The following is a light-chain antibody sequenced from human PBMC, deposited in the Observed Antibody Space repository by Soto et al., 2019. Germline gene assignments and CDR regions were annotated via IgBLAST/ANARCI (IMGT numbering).Light chain of an antibody. CDR3: RQSFSTHRIT. CDR1: QDIRTY. CDR2: AAS. Sequence: IQMTQSPSSLSASVGDGVTITCRASQDIRTYLNWYQQKPGKAPKLLISAASSLQSGVPSRFSARGSGTDFTLTISTLQPEDFETYYCRQSFSTHRITFGQGTLVEVK. V-gene: IGKV1-39*01. J-gene: IGKJ5*01.